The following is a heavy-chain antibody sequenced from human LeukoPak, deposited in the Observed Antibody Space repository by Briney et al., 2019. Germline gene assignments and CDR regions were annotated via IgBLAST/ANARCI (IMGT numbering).Heavy chain of an antibody. D-gene: IGHD6-13*01. Sequence: SVKVSCKASGGTFSSYAISLVRQAPGQRLEWMGGVIPIFGTANYAQKFEGRVTITADKSTSTAYMELSSLRSEDTAVYYCARSSSSWQNYYYYYMDVWGKGTTVTVSS. CDR3: ARSSSSWQNYYYYYMDV. CDR2: VIPIFGTA. V-gene: IGHV1-69*06. CDR1: GGTFSSYA. J-gene: IGHJ6*03.